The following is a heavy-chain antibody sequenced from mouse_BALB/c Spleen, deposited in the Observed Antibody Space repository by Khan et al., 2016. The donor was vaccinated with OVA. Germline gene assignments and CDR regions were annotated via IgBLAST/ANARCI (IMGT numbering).Heavy chain of an antibody. V-gene: IGHV3-2*02. Sequence: EVKLEVSGPGLVKPSQSLSLTCTVTGYSITTDYAWNWIRQFPGNKLEWMGYISYSGNTKYNPSLKSRISITRDTSKNKFFLQLKSVTTEDTARYYCARLYRGDFDYWGQGTTLTVSS. CDR3: ARLYRGDFDY. D-gene: IGHD1-1*01. CDR2: ISYSGNT. J-gene: IGHJ2*01. CDR1: GYSITTDYA.